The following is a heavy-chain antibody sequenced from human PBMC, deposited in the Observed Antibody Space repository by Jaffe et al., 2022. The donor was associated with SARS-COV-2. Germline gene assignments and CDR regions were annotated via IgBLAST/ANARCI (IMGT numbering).Heavy chain of an antibody. J-gene: IGHJ4*02. CDR3: ARSSQGGNSFWRFDY. CDR2: ISAYNGNT. D-gene: IGHD3-3*01. Sequence: QVQLVQSGAEVKKPGASVKVSCKASADTFSSYGISWVRQAPGQGLEWMGWISAYNGNTNYAQKLQGRVTMTTDTSTSTAYMELRSLRSDDTAIYYCARSSQGGNSFWRFDYWGQGTLVTVSS. V-gene: IGHV1-18*01. CDR1: ADTFSSYG.